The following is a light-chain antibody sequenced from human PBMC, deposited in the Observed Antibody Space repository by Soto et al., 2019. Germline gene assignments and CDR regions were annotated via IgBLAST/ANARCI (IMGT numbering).Light chain of an antibody. Sequence: DIQMTQSPSTLSASVGDRVTITCRASQSIGTWLAWYQHRPGKAPSLLIYDAYTLRSGVPSRFSGSGSGTEFTLTISSLQADDFATYYCKQSDTYPLTFGQGTRLEIK. CDR3: KQSDTYPLT. CDR2: DAY. J-gene: IGKJ5*01. V-gene: IGKV1-5*01. CDR1: QSIGTW.